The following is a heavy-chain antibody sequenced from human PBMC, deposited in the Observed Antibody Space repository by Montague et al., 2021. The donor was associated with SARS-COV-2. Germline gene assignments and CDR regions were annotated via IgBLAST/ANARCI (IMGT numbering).Heavy chain of an antibody. D-gene: IGHD1-14*01. CDR2: IHSYGDT. CDR3: ASGSGHYYNPFDN. CDR1: GGSISTYP. V-gene: IGHV4-4*07. J-gene: IGHJ4*02. Sequence: SETLSLTCTVSGGSISTYPWCCIRQPAGNALEWIGRIHSYGDTTSNPSLRSRVTMSVDTSKNQFSLKMTSVTAADTAMYYCASGSGHYYNPFDNWGQGNLVTVSS.